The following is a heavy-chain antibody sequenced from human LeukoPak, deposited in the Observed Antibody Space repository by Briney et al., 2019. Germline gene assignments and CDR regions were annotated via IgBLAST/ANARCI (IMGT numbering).Heavy chain of an antibody. CDR1: GGSISSGGYS. V-gene: IGHV4-30-2*01. J-gene: IGHJ5*02. CDR2: IYHSGSP. Sequence: KPSQTLSLTCAVSGGSISSGGYSWSWIRQPPGKGLEWIGYIYHSGSPYYSPSLKSRVTISVDRSKNQFSLKLSSVTAADTAVYNCARGTERASWFDPWGQGTLVTVSS. D-gene: IGHD1-1*01. CDR3: ARGTERASWFDP.